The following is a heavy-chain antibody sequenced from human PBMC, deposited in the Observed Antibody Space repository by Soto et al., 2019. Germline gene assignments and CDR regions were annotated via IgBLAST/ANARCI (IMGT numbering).Heavy chain of an antibody. D-gene: IGHD5-12*01. CDR3: ARDSRYSGYDYYYYYGMDV. CDR1: GFTVSSNY. V-gene: IGHV3-53*01. Sequence: PGGSLRLSCAASGFTVSSNYMSWVRQAPGKGLEWVSVIYSGGSTYYADSVKGRFTISRDNSKNTLYLQMNSLRAEDTAVYYCARDSRYSGYDYYYYYGMDVWGQGTTVTVSS. CDR2: IYSGGST. J-gene: IGHJ6*02.